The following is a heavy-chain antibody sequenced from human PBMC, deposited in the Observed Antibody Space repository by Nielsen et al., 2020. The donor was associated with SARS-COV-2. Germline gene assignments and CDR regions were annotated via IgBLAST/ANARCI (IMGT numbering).Heavy chain of an antibody. D-gene: IGHD3-10*01. J-gene: IGHJ3*01. CDR1: GFTFDDYA. Sequence: GGSLRLSCAASGFTFDDYALHWVRQPPEKGLEWFSGISWNSGSAGYADSVKGRFTISRDNAKNSLYLQMNSLRAEDTALYYCAKDVSSGWFGEGAFDVWGQGAMVTVSS. CDR3: AKDVSSGWFGEGAFDV. V-gene: IGHV3-9*01. CDR2: ISWNSGSA.